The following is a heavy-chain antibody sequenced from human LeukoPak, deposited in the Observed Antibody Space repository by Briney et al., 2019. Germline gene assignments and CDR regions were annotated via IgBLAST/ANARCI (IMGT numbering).Heavy chain of an antibody. CDR3: ARDGDSSGWYNWFDP. CDR2: INPNSGGT. CDR1: GYTFTGYY. J-gene: IGHJ5*02. D-gene: IGHD6-19*01. Sequence: ASVKVSCKASGYTFTGYYMHWVRQAPGQGLEWMGWINPNSGGTNYAQEFQGRVTMTRDTSISTAYMELSRLRSDDTAVYYCARDGDSSGWYNWFDPWGQGTLVTVSS. V-gene: IGHV1-2*02.